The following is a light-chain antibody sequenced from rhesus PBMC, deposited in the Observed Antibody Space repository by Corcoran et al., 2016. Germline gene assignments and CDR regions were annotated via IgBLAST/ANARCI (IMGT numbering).Light chain of an antibody. J-gene: IGKJ1*01. CDR3: LQYNKIPWT. CDR1: QRISSW. CDR2: KAS. Sequence: DIQMTQSPSSLSASIGDTVTITCRASQRISSWLDWYQQKARKAPNLLIYKASSLQSGVPSRFSGSGSGTEFTLTISSLQPEDFATYYCLQYNKIPWTFGQGTKVEIK. V-gene: IGKV1-22*01.